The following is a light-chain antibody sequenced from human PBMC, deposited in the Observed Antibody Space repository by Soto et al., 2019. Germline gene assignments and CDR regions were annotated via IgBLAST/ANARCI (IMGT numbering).Light chain of an antibody. CDR2: DAS. J-gene: IGKJ2*01. CDR1: QSVGSN. V-gene: IGKV3-15*01. CDR3: QQYNNWPYT. Sequence: EIVLTHSPATLSVSPGERATLSCRASQSVGSNVAWYQQRPGQPPRLLIYDASTRATDIPARFSGGGSGTEFTLTISSRQSEDFAVYYCQQYNNWPYTFGQGTKLQIK.